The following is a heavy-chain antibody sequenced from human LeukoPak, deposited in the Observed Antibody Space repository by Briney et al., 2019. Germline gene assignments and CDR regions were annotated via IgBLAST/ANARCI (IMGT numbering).Heavy chain of an antibody. Sequence: PGGSLRLSCAAPGFTFSSYGMHWVRQAPGKGLEWVAFISYDGSNKYYADSVKGRFTISRDNSKNTLYLQMNSLRAEDTAVYYCAKDGARSCRGGSCYRFAYWGQGTLVTVSS. CDR2: ISYDGSNK. D-gene: IGHD2-15*01. CDR3: AKDGARSCRGGSCYRFAY. CDR1: GFTFSSYG. J-gene: IGHJ4*02. V-gene: IGHV3-30*18.